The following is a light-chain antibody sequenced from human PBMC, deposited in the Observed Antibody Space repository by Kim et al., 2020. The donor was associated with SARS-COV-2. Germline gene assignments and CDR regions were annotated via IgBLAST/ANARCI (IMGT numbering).Light chain of an antibody. CDR1: QNINNY. J-gene: IGKJ2*01. Sequence: SASVGDRVTITCRASQNINNYVNWYQHKPGKAPKILISVASSLHSGVPSRFSGSGSGTDFTLTIISLQPEDFATYYCKQTYSVPPTFGQGTKLEI. CDR2: VAS. V-gene: IGKV1-39*01. CDR3: KQTYSVPPT.